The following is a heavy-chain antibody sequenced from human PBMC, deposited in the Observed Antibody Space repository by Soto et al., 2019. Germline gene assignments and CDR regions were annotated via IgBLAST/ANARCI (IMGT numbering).Heavy chain of an antibody. J-gene: IGHJ6*02. V-gene: IGHV1-69*12. Sequence: QVQLVQSGVEVKKPGSSVKVSCKAYGGTLNSYAIDWVRQAPGQGLEWMGGIIPIFGNTYYAQRLQGRVKLTAAESTRTAYMELSTLTSEDTAVYYCARGTVTGSEYNFYYFGMDGWGQGATVIVSS. CDR3: ARGTVTGSEYNFYYFGMDG. D-gene: IGHD1-1*01. CDR1: GGTLNSYA. CDR2: IIPIFGNT.